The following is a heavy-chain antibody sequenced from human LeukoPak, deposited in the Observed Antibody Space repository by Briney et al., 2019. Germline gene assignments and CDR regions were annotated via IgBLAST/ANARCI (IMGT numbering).Heavy chain of an antibody. Sequence: GGSLRLSCAASGFTFSSCGMHWVRQAPGKGLEWVAVLWYDGSNKYYADSVKGRFTISRDNSKNTLYLQMNSLRAEDTAVYYCASIGGPRARFGGLNWFDPWGQGTLVTVSS. V-gene: IGHV3-33*01. CDR2: LWYDGSNK. J-gene: IGHJ5*02. CDR3: ASIGGPRARFGGLNWFDP. D-gene: IGHD3-10*01. CDR1: GFTFSSCG.